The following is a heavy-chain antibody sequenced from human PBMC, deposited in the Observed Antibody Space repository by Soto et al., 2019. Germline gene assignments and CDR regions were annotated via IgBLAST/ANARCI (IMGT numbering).Heavy chain of an antibody. Sequence: PGGSLRLSCAASGFTFSSYAMHWVRQAPDMGLEWVAFISFAGNNKYYADSVKGRFTISRDNSNNMLYLEMNSLRPDDTAVYYCARDRQKALVVVAATGGFDYWGQGTPVTVSS. CDR3: ARDRQKALVVVAATGGFDY. CDR2: ISFAGNNK. J-gene: IGHJ4*02. D-gene: IGHD2-15*01. CDR1: GFTFSSYA. V-gene: IGHV3-30*04.